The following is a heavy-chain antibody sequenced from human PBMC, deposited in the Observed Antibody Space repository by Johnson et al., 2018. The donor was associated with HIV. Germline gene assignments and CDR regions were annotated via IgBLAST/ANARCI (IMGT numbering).Heavy chain of an antibody. D-gene: IGHD3-16*01. Sequence: QVQLVESGGGLVKPGGSMRLSCAASGFTFSDYYMSWIRQAPGKGPEWVSYISSSGTIVYYADSVKGRFTISRDNAKNSLSLQINSLRADDTAVYYCARGGSDAFDIWGQGTMVTVSS. CDR1: GFTFSDYY. CDR2: ISSSGTIV. J-gene: IGHJ3*02. CDR3: ARGGSDAFDI. V-gene: IGHV3-11*04.